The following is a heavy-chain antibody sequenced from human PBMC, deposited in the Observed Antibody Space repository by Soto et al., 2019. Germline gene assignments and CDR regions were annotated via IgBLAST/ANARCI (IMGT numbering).Heavy chain of an antibody. V-gene: IGHV1-18*01. Sequence: ASVKVSCKASGYTFTSYGISWVRQAPGQGLEWMGWISAYNGNTNYAQKLQGRVTMTTDTSTSTAYMELRSLRADDTAVYYCAISLNVPAQNWFSPCAQGSLVPVSA. CDR2: ISAYNGNT. J-gene: IGHJ5*02. CDR1: GYTFTSYG. CDR3: AISLNVPAQNWFSP. D-gene: IGHD3-10*02.